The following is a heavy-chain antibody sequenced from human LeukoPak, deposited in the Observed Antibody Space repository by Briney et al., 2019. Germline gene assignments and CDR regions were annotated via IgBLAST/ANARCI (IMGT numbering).Heavy chain of an antibody. CDR2: IYHSGST. J-gene: IGHJ3*02. Sequence: PSETLSLTCAVSGGSISSSNWWSWVRQPPGKGLEWIGEIYHSGSTNYNPSLKSRVTISVDKSKNQFSLKLSSVTAADTAVYYCARDFNDDPRVTPHAFDIWGQGTMVTVSS. V-gene: IGHV4-4*02. CDR3: ARDFNDDPRVTPHAFDI. D-gene: IGHD1-1*01. CDR1: GGSISSSNW.